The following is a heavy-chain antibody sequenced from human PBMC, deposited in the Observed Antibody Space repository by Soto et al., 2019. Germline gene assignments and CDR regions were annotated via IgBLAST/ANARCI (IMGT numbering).Heavy chain of an antibody. CDR2: IIPIFGTA. J-gene: IGHJ3*02. CDR3: GRGREPIFGLVMRIDAFDI. CDR1: GGTFSSYA. D-gene: IGHD3-3*01. Sequence: QVQLVQSGAEVKKPGSSVKVSCKASGGTFSSYAISWVRQAPGQGLEWIGGIIPIFGTANYAQKFQGRVTITADEYTSTAYMELSSLSSEETGLYYCGRGREPIFGLVMRIDAFDIWGQGTMVTVSS. V-gene: IGHV1-69*01.